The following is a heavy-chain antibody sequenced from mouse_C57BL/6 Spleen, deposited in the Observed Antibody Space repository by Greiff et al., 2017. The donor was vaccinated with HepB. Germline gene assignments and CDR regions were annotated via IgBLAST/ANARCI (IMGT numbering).Heavy chain of an antibody. CDR2: ISYDGSN. V-gene: IGHV3-6*01. Sequence: EVKLQESGPGLVKPSQSLSLTCSVTGYSITSGYYWNWIRQFPGNKLEWMGYISYDGSNNYNPSLKNRISITRDTSKNQFFLKLNSVTTEDTATYYCARDKGNYEDYAMDYWGQGTSVTVSS. CDR1: GYSITSGYY. CDR3: ARDKGNYEDYAMDY. D-gene: IGHD2-1*01. J-gene: IGHJ4*01.